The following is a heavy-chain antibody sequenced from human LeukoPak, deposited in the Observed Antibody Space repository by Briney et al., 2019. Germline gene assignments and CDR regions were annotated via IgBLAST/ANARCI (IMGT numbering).Heavy chain of an antibody. J-gene: IGHJ4*02. CDR1: GFIFSDYG. Sequence: GGSLRPSCAVSGFIFSDYGFHWVRQAPGKGLEWVAVTRFDGSIKQYADSVKGRFTISRDDSKNTLYLQMNFLKSEDTAVYYRARWGGTRQYYFDYCGQGTLVTVSS. V-gene: IGHV3-33*01. CDR3: ARWGGTRQYYFDY. D-gene: IGHD3-16*01. CDR2: TRFDGSIK.